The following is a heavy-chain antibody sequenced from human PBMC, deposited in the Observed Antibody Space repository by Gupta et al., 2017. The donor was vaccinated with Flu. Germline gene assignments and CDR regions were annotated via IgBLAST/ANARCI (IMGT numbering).Heavy chain of an antibody. V-gene: IGHV3-48*01. D-gene: IGHD3-22*01. Sequence: VRQVPGKRLEWLSYISGRWTTKNYAYTVKGRFTISRDNAKSSLYLQMNSLRAEDAAVYYCASYYYDSSDTHFWCQGTLVTVSS. CDR2: ISGRWTTK. J-gene: IGHJ4*02. CDR3: ASYYYDSSDTHF.